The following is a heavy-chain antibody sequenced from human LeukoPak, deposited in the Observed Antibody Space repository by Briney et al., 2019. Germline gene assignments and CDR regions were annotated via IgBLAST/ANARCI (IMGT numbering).Heavy chain of an antibody. CDR3: GGGVVPATHYYYGMDV. CDR1: GGSISSYY. J-gene: IGHJ6*02. Sequence: SETLSLTCTVSGGSISSYYWSWIRQSPGKGLEWIGYIYYSGSTNYNPSLKSRVTISVDTSKNQFSLKLSSVTAADTAVYYCGGGVVPATHYYYGMDVWGQGTTVTVSS. V-gene: IGHV4-59*01. CDR2: IYYSGST. D-gene: IGHD2-2*01.